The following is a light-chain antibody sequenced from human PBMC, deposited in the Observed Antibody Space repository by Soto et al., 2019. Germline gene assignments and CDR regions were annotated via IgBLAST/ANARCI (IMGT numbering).Light chain of an antibody. CDR3: QQRSNWPLT. Sequence: EILLTQSPATLSLSPGERGTLACRASQNIGRNLAWYQQKPGQAPRLLIYDASNRATGVPARFSGSGSGTDFTLTISSLEPEDFAVYYCQQRSNWPLTFGQGTRLEIK. V-gene: IGKV3-11*01. CDR1: QNIGRN. CDR2: DAS. J-gene: IGKJ5*01.